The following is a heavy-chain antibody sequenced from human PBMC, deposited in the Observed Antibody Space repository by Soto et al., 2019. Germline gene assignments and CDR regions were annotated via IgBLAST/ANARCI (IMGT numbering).Heavy chain of an antibody. D-gene: IGHD6-19*01. CDR3: AGGDYRSGWYYNWFDP. Sequence: LRLSCAASGFTFSSYWMSWVRQAPGKGLEWVANIKQDGSEKYYVDSVKGRFTISRDNAKNSLYLQMNSLRAEDTAVYYCAGGDYRSGWYYNWFDPWGQGPLVTVSS. CDR2: IKQDGSEK. J-gene: IGHJ5*02. CDR1: GFTFSSYW. V-gene: IGHV3-7*03.